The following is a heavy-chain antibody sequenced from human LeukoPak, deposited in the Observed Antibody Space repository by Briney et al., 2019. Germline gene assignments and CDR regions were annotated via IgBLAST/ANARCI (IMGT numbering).Heavy chain of an antibody. CDR1: GFTFSSYA. CDR3: ASGALDYLAAAGIRAFDI. V-gene: IGHV3-23*01. CDR2: ISGSGGST. D-gene: IGHD6-13*01. J-gene: IGHJ3*02. Sequence: LTGGSLRLSCAASGFTFSSYAMSWVRQAPGKGLEWVSAISGSGGSTYYADSVKGRFTISRDNSKNTLYLQMNSLRAGDTAVYYCASGALDYLAAAGIRAFDIWGQGTVVTVSS.